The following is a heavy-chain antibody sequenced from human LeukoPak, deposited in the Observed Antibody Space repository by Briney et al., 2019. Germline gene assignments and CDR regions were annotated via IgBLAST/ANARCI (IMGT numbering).Heavy chain of an antibody. CDR3: ARGAYCSGASCYSGH. J-gene: IGHJ4*02. CDR1: GFTFSSYS. D-gene: IGHD2-15*01. CDR2: ITSSTTYI. V-gene: IGHV3-21*01. Sequence: PGGSLRLSCAASGFTFSSYSMNWVRQAPGKGLEWVSSITSSTTYIYYADPVKGRFTISRDNAKNSLYLQMNSLRAEDTAMYYCARGAYCSGASCYSGHWGQGTPVTVSS.